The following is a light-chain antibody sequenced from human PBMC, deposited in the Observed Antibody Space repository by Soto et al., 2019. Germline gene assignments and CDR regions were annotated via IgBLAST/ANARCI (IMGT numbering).Light chain of an antibody. Sequence: EIVLRQSPVTLSLSPGERATLSCRASQSVSSTYLAWYQHKPGQAPRLLIYGPSSRAAGIPDRFSGSGSGTDFTLTISRLEPEDFAVYYCHQYGSSPRTFGQGTRLEIK. V-gene: IGKV3-20*01. CDR3: HQYGSSPRT. J-gene: IGKJ5*01. CDR2: GPS. CDR1: QSVSSTY.